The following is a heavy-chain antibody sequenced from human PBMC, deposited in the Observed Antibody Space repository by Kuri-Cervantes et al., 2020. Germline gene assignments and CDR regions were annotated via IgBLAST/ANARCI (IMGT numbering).Heavy chain of an antibody. CDR2: IYYSGST. CDR3: ARYVYYTLTSDSTDDSSGRYRLFAFDI. J-gene: IGHJ3*02. V-gene: IGHV4-39*07. Sequence: GSLRLSCTVSGGSISSSSYYWGWIRQPPGKGLEWIGSIYYSGSTYYNPSLKSRVTISVDTSKNQFSLKLSSVTAADTAVYYCARYVYYTLTSDSTDDSSGRYRLFAFDIWGQGTMVTVSS. D-gene: IGHD3-22*01. CDR1: GGSISSSSYY.